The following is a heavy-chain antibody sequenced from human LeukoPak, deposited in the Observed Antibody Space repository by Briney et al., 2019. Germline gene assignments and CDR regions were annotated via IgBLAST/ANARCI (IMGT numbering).Heavy chain of an antibody. CDR1: GFPFTIAW. J-gene: IGHJ4*02. D-gene: IGHD3-9*01. Sequence: GGSLRLSCAASGFPFTIAWMSWVRQAPGNGLEWIGRIRSKNDGGTTDYAAPVKGKFTISRDDSKSTLYLHMSSLTTEDTAIYDCTAYYDFLTGYNTRRDYWGRGTLVTVSP. V-gene: IGHV3-15*01. CDR2: IRSKNDGGTT. CDR3: TAYYDFLTGYNTRRDY.